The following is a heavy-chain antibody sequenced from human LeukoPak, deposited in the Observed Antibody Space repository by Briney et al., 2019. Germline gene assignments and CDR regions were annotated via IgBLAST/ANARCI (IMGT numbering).Heavy chain of an antibody. D-gene: IGHD1-26*01. CDR2: VNTDGSDT. V-gene: IGHV3-74*01. J-gene: IGHJ4*02. CDR3: TRDLVGATSDF. Sequence: QPGGSLRLSCAASGFIFTTYWMHWVRQAPGEGLVWVARVNTDGSDTNYADSVKGRFTISRDNAKNTLYLQMNSLRADDTAVYHCTRDLVGATSDFWGQGTLVTVSS. CDR1: GFIFTTYW.